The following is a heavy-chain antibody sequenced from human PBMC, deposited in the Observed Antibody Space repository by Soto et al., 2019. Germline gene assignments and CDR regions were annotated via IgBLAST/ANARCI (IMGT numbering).Heavy chain of an antibody. V-gene: IGHV1-69*01. Sequence: QVQLVQSGADVKKPGSSVRVSCKTSGGPFANSAISWVRQAPAQRLEWIGEIIPVFDKANYAQNFQGRLTITADDSTATVFMQLSSLRSEDTAVYFCARLRRDWGDAFDLWGQGTLVTVSS. CDR1: GGPFANSA. CDR3: ARLRRDWGDAFDL. CDR2: IIPVFDKA. D-gene: IGHD3-16*01. J-gene: IGHJ3*01.